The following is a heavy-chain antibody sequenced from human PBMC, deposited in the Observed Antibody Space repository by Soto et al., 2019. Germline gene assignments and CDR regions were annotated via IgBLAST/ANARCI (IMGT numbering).Heavy chain of an antibody. CDR3: AREQAAAGTRVAPNWFDP. J-gene: IGHJ5*02. V-gene: IGHV4-31*03. CDR1: GGSISSGGYY. D-gene: IGHD6-13*01. Sequence: VSLTCTVSGGSISSGGYYWSWIRQHPGQGLEWIGYIYYSGSTYYNPSLKSRVTISVDTSKNQFSLKLSSVTAADTAVYYCAREQAAAGTRVAPNWFDPWGQGTLVTVSS. CDR2: IYYSGST.